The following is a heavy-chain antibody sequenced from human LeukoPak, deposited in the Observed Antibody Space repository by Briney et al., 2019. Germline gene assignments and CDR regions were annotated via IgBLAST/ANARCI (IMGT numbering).Heavy chain of an antibody. V-gene: IGHV3-30-3*01. Sequence: GSLRLSCAASGFTFSSYAMHWVRQAPGKGLEWVAVISYDGSNKYYADSVKGRFTISRDNFKNTLYLQMNSLRAEDTAVYYCARGVAAAGTLDYWGQGTLVTVSS. CDR1: GFTFSSYA. CDR2: ISYDGSNK. CDR3: ARGVAAAGTLDY. D-gene: IGHD6-13*01. J-gene: IGHJ4*02.